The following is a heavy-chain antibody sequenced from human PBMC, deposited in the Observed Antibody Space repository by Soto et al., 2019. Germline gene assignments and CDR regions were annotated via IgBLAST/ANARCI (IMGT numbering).Heavy chain of an antibody. Sequence: PSETLSLTCTVSGGSISTYYWSWIRQPPGKGLEWIGYIYYSGSTKYNPSLKSRVTISVDTSKNQFSLKLNSVTAADTAVYYCTRWRISYYDSAGCPDYWGQGTLVTVSS. J-gene: IGHJ4*02. CDR3: TRWRISYYDSAGCPDY. D-gene: IGHD3-22*01. V-gene: IGHV4-59*01. CDR2: IYYSGST. CDR1: GGSISTYY.